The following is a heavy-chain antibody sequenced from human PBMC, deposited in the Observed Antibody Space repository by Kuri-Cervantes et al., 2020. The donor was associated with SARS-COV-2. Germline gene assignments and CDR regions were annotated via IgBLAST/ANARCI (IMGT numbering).Heavy chain of an antibody. CDR1: GFTFTSHA. CDR3: TTLIDY. Sequence: GESLKISCTVSGFTFTSHAMHWVRQAPGKGLEWVALISYDGSNKFYADSVKGRFTISRHNPKSTLFLQMNSLKTEDTAVYYCTTLIDYWGQGALVTVSS. J-gene: IGHJ4*02. V-gene: IGHV3-30*03. CDR2: ISYDGSNK.